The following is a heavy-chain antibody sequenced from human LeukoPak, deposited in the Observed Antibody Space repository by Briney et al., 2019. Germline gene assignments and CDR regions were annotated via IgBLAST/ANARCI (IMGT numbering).Heavy chain of an antibody. Sequence: VGSLRLSCADSGVTFINYAMTWGCYGPRAGLERGSAISGSGDAPYYADSLKCRFTLSRDNSKRTLYLQMHSLRAQETAVYHSAKELDVLWPRGFLHYWGQERLVTVSS. CDR1: GVTFINYA. CDR2: ISGSGDAP. CDR3: AKELDVLWPRGFLHY. D-gene: IGHD2-8*02. V-gene: IGHV3-23*01. J-gene: IGHJ4*02.